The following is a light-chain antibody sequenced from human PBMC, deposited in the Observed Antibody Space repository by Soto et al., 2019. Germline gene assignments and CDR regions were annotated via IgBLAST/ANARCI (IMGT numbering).Light chain of an antibody. CDR3: QQCDIIPRV. V-gene: IGKV1-39*01. CDR1: QSVGSN. CDR2: AAS. Sequence: DIQMTQSPATLSASVGDRVTISCRASQSVGSNVTWYQQKPGQAPKLLIFAASSLPAGIPSRFTGSGYGTDFTLTISSLQPEDFAIYYCQQCDIIPRVFGQGTTVEIK. J-gene: IGKJ1*01.